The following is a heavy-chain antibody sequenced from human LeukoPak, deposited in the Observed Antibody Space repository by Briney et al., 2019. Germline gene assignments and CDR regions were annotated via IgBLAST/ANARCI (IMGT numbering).Heavy chain of an antibody. D-gene: IGHD3-16*01. CDR2: IIPIFGTA. J-gene: IGHJ6*03. CDR1: GGTFSSYA. Sequence: SVKVSCKASGGTFSSYAIGWVRQAPGQGLEWMGGIIPIFGTANYAQKFQGRVTITADKSTSTAYMELSSLRSEDTAVYYCARRGKGLGYYMDVWGKGTTVTISS. CDR3: ARRGKGLGYYMDV. V-gene: IGHV1-69*06.